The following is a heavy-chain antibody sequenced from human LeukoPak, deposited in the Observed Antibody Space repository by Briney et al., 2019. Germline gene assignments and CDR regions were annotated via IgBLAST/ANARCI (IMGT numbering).Heavy chain of an antibody. CDR2: IYYSGST. Sequence: SETLSLTCTVSGCSISSYYLSWIRQPPGKGLEWIGYIYYSGSTKYNPSLKSRVTISVDTSKNQFSLKLSSVAAADTAVYYCARGMVTIVWGQGTLVTVSS. J-gene: IGHJ4*02. D-gene: IGHD5-24*01. V-gene: IGHV4-59*01. CDR3: ARGMVTIV. CDR1: GCSISSYY.